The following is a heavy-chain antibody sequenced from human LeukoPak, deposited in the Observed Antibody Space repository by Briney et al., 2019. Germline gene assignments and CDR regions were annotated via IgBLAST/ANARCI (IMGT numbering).Heavy chain of an antibody. D-gene: IGHD4-23*01. V-gene: IGHV3-23*01. CDR2: ISGSGGST. Sequence: GGSLRLSCAASGFTFSSYAMSWVRQAPGKGLEWVSAISGSGGSTYYADSVKGRFTISRDTSKNTLYLQMNSLRDEDTALYFCARDDLRWPGTGFFHHWGQGTLVIVSS. CDR1: GFTFSSYA. J-gene: IGHJ1*01. CDR3: ARDDLRWPGTGFFHH.